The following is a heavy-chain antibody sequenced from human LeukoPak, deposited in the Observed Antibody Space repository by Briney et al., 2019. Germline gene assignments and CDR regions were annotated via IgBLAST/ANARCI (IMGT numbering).Heavy chain of an antibody. V-gene: IGHV1-18*01. CDR2: ISAYNGNT. D-gene: IGHD3-22*01. CDR1: GYTFTNYG. J-gene: IGHJ4*02. Sequence: ASVKVSCKASGYTFTNYGISWVRQAPGQGLEWMGWISAYNGNTNYAQKLQGRVTMTTDTSTSTAYMELRSLRSDDTAVYYCARGGRYYYDSSGYYQYDYWGQGTLVTVSS. CDR3: ARGGRYYYDSSGYYQYDY.